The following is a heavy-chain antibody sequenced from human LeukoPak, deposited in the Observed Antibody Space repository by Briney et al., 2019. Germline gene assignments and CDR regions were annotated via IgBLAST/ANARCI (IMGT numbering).Heavy chain of an antibody. J-gene: IGHJ4*02. CDR3: GRLKSDSSVYYPFDY. D-gene: IGHD3-22*01. Sequence: SETLSLTCTVSGGSISSYYWSWIRQPPGKGLEWIGYIYYSGSTIYNPSLKSRLTISIDTSKNQFSLKLSSVTAADTAVYYCGRLKSDSSVYYPFDYGGQEPLVPFS. V-gene: IGHV4-59*08. CDR2: IYYSGST. CDR1: GGSISSYY.